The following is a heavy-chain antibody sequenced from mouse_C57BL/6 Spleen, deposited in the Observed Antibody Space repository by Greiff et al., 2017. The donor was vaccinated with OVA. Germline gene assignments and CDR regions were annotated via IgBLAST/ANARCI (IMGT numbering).Heavy chain of an antibody. J-gene: IGHJ4*01. Sequence: EVQLQQSGTVLARPGASVKMSCKTSGYTFTSYWMHWVKQRPGQGLEWIGAIYPGNSDTSYNQKFKGKAKLTAVTSASTAYMELSSLTNEDSAVYYCTREGLCNDYDGDYYAMDYWGQGTSVTVSS. D-gene: IGHD2-4*01. CDR2: IYPGNSDT. V-gene: IGHV1-5*01. CDR1: GYTFTSYW. CDR3: TREGLCNDYDGDYYAMDY.